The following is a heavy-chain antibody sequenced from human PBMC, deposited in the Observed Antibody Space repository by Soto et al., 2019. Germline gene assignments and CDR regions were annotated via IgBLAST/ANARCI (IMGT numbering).Heavy chain of an antibody. D-gene: IGHD2-2*01. Sequence: GGSLRLSCAASGFTFSSYGMHWVRRAPGKGLEWVAVISYDGSNKYYADSVKGRFTISRDNYKNTLYLQMNSLRAEDTAVYYCAKEGRSDIVVAPAANYYYYYMDVWGKGTTVTVSS. CDR3: AKEGRSDIVVAPAANYYYYYMDV. V-gene: IGHV3-30*18. J-gene: IGHJ6*03. CDR1: GFTFSSYG. CDR2: ISYDGSNK.